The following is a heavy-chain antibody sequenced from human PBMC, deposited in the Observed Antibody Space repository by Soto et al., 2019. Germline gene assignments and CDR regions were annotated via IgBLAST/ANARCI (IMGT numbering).Heavy chain of an antibody. V-gene: IGHV3-23*01. CDR3: AKDHWGSY. CDR2: ISASGGST. Sequence: PGGSLRLSCAASGITFSTYAMSWVRQAPGKGLEWVSAISASGGSTYYADSVKGRFTISRDNSRNTLYLQINSLRAEDTALYYCAKDHWGSYSGQGNLVTVSS. J-gene: IGHJ4*02. D-gene: IGHD3-16*01. CDR1: GITFSTYA.